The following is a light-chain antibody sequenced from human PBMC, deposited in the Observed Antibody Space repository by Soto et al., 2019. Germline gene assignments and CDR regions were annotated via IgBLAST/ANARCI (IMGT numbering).Light chain of an antibody. V-gene: IGKV3-20*01. CDR2: GAS. J-gene: IGKJ1*01. CDR1: QSVSNSY. CDR3: QQYGGSPWT. Sequence: EIVLTQSPGTLSLSPGARATLSCRASQSVSNSYLAWYQQKPGQAPRLLIYGASSRATGIPDRFSGSGSGTDLALTIRRLEPEDFAVYHCQQYGGSPWTFGQGTKVEIK.